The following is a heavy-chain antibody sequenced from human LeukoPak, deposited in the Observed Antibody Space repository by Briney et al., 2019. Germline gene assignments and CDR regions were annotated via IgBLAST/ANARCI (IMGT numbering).Heavy chain of an antibody. J-gene: IGHJ4*02. Sequence: SETLSLTCAVYGESFTGYFWSWIRQPPGKGLEWIGEINHSGSTNYNPSLKSRITISVDTSKNRFSLKLSSVTAADTAVYYCALLVPAAIIFDYWGQGTLVTASS. CDR3: ALLVPAAIIFDY. CDR1: GESFTGYF. D-gene: IGHD2-2*02. CDR2: INHSGST. V-gene: IGHV4-34*01.